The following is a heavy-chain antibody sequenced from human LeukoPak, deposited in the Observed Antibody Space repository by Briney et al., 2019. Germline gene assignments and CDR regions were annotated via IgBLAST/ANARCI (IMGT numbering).Heavy chain of an antibody. V-gene: IGHV1-2*02. CDR1: GYTFTGYY. CDR2: INPSSGGT. CDR3: ARDGRYYYDSSGYLNWFDL. J-gene: IGHJ5*02. Sequence: ASVKVSCKASGYTFTGYYMHWVRQAPGQGLEWMGWINPSSGGTNYAQKFQGRVTMTRDTSISTAYMELSRLRSDDTAVYYCARDGRYYYDSSGYLNWFDLWGQGTLVTVSS. D-gene: IGHD3-22*01.